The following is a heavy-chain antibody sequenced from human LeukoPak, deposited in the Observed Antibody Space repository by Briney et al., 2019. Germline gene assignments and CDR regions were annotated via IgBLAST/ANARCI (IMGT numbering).Heavy chain of an antibody. V-gene: IGHV5-51*01. J-gene: IGHJ6*02. CDR1: GYSFNSYW. CDR2: IYPGDSDT. Sequence: GESLKISCKGSGYSFNSYWIGWVRQLAGKGLGWMGIIYPGDSDTRYSPSFQGQVTISADKSISTAYLQWSSLKASDTAMYYCACHTMIDDLGDYYGMDVWGQGTTVTVSS. CDR3: ACHTMIDDLGDYYGMDV. D-gene: IGHD3-22*01.